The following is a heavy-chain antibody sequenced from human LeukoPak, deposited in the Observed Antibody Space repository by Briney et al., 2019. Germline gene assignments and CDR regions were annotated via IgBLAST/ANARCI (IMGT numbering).Heavy chain of an antibody. Sequence: SETLSLTCTVSSGSISSSHWTWIRQPPGKGLEWIGYIYYSGNTNYNPSLKSRLTISVDTSKNQFSLKLSSVTAADTAVYYCARMSGYPYYFDYWGQGALVTVSS. CDR3: ARMSGYPYYFDY. CDR1: SGSISSSH. D-gene: IGHD5-18*01. CDR2: IYYSGNT. V-gene: IGHV4-59*01. J-gene: IGHJ4*02.